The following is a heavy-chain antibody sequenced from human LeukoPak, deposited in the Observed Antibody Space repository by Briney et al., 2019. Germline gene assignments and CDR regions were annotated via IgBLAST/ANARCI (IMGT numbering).Heavy chain of an antibody. CDR2: IRSNSYGGSA. V-gene: IGHV3-49*03. J-gene: IGHJ5*02. D-gene: IGHD1-20*01. Sequence: GGSLRLSCTASGFTFGDYAISWFRQAPGKGPEWVGVIRSNSYGGSAKYVASVKGRFTISKDDPKSIAYLQMNSLRAEDTAVYYCAKGWSYNWNLVVFDPWGQGTPVTVSS. CDR3: AKGWSYNWNLVVFDP. CDR1: GFTFGDYA.